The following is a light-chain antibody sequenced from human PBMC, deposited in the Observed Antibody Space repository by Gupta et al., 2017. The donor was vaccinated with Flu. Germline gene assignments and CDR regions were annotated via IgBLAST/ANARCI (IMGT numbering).Light chain of an antibody. CDR3: SSYSSNGTPCV. J-gene: IGLJ3*02. V-gene: IGLV2-14*01. CDR1: SSDIGDYNY. Sequence: QSALTQPASVSGSPGQSITISCTGTSSDIGDYNYVSWYRQHPGKAPKLMIYEVSNRPSGVANRFSGSKSGSTASLTISGLQAEDEADYYCSSYSSNGTPCVFGGGTKLTVL. CDR2: EVS.